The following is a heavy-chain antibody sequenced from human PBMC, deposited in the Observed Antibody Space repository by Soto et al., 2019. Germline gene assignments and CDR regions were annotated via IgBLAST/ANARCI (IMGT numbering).Heavy chain of an antibody. CDR2: TYDTGISGYTPSP. CDR3: ERGEEAVCYYGLDV. J-gene: IGHJ6*02. V-gene: IGHV4-59*11. Sequence: SETLSLRCQLSDYSFTSLYWSSIRWTPRKGPEWIAYTYDTGISGYTPSPSYNPSLKSRVTMSVDTSKSQFSLKLTSVTAADTAVYYCERGEEAVCYYGLDVWGQGITVTVSS. D-gene: IGHD6-25*01. CDR1: DYSFTSLY.